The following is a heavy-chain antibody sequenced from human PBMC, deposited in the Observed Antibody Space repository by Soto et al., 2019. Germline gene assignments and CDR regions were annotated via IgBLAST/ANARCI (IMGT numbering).Heavy chain of an antibody. CDR3: ARDGYHYVMDL. Sequence: EAQLVESGGGLVQPGGSLRLSCAASGFTFSGYWMSWVRQAPGKGLEWVANINQDGSGKYYMDSVKGRFTISRDNTKNSLYLQMNSLGDDDTAVYYCARDGYHYVMDLWGQGTTVTVPS. J-gene: IGHJ6*02. CDR1: GFTFSGYW. CDR2: INQDGSGK. V-gene: IGHV3-7*04.